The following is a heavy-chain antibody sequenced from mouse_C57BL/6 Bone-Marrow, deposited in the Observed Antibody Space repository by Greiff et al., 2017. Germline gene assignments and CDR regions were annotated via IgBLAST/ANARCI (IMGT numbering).Heavy chain of an antibody. D-gene: IGHD1-1*01. Sequence: QVQLQQSGAELVRPGASVTLSCKASGYTFTDYEMHWVKQTPVHGLEWIGAIDPETGGTAYNQKFKGKAILTADKSSSTAYMELRSLTSEDSAVYYCTLYGSYYFDCWGKGTTLTVSS. CDR1: GYTFTDYE. V-gene: IGHV1-15*01. J-gene: IGHJ2*01. CDR3: TLYGSYYFDC. CDR2: IDPETGGT.